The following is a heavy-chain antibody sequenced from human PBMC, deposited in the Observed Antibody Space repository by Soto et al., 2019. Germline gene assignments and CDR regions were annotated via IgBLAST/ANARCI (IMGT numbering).Heavy chain of an antibody. CDR1: GFTFSSYW. V-gene: IGHV3-74*01. J-gene: IGHJ6*02. D-gene: IGHD3-3*01. CDR2: INSDGSST. Sequence: HPGGSLRLSCAASGFTFSSYWMHWVRQAPGKGLVWVSRINSDGSSTSYADSVKGRFTISRDNAKNTLYLQMNSLRAEDTAVYYCVRVSYDFWSGYSDYHYYGMDVWGQGTTVTVSS. CDR3: VRVSYDFWSGYSDYHYYGMDV.